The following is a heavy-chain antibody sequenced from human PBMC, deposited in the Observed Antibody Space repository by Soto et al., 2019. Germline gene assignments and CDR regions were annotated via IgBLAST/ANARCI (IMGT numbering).Heavy chain of an antibody. CDR1: GYTFTGYY. V-gene: IGHV1-2*02. CDR3: ARDRCGVVTPSWFDP. Sequence: QVQLVQSGAEVKKPGASVKVSCKASGYTFTGYYMHWVRQAPGQGLEWMGWMNPNSGGTNYAQKFQGRVTMTRDTSLSTPYMEVGRLRSDGTAVYYCARDRCGVVTPSWFDPWGQGTLVTVSS. D-gene: IGHD3-3*01. CDR2: MNPNSGGT. J-gene: IGHJ5*02.